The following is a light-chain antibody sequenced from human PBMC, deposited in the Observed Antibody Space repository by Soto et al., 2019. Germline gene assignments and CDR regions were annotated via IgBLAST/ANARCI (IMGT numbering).Light chain of an antibody. Sequence: DIPLTQSPSFLSASVGDRVTITCRASQGISSYLAWYQQKPGKAPKLLIYAASTLQSEVPSRFSGSGSGTEFTLTISSLQPEDFATYYCQQLNSYPLTFGPGTKVDIK. CDR1: QGISSY. V-gene: IGKV1-9*01. CDR2: AAS. CDR3: QQLNSYPLT. J-gene: IGKJ3*01.